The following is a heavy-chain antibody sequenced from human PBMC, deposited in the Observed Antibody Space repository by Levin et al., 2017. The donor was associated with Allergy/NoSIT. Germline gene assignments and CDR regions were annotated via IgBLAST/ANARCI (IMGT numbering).Heavy chain of an antibody. CDR3: AFDFWSTYGPTLSY. CDR2: ISGSGTST. Sequence: GGSLRLSCAASGFTFSNYAMSWLRQAPGKGLEWVSTISGSGTSTYKADSVKGRFTISRDSSKNTLYLQMSSLGAEDTAVYYCAFDFWSTYGPTLSYWGQGTLVTVSS. V-gene: IGHV3-23*01. J-gene: IGHJ4*02. CDR1: GFTFSNYA. D-gene: IGHD3-3*01.